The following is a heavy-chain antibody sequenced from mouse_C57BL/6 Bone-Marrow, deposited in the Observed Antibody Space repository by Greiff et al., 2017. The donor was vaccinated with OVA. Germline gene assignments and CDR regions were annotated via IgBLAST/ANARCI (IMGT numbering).Heavy chain of an antibody. J-gene: IGHJ4*01. CDR2: IRNKANGYTT. CDR1: GFTFTDYY. CDR3: VKAPYYYGSSEDAMDY. D-gene: IGHD1-1*01. V-gene: IGHV7-4*01. Sequence: DVQLVESGGGLVQPGASLRLSCAASGFTFTDYYMSWVRQPPGKAPEWLALIRNKANGYTTEYTASVKGRFTISRDNSQNILYLQMNTLRAEDSATYYCVKAPYYYGSSEDAMDYWGQGTSVTVSS.